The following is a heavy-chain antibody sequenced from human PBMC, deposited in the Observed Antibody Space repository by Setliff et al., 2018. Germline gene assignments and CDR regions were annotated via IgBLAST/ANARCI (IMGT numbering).Heavy chain of an antibody. V-gene: IGHV1-18*01. J-gene: IGHJ4*02. D-gene: IGHD5-12*01. CDR2: ISAYNGNT. CDR1: GYTFTSYG. CDR3: ARVNSGYDGGSN. Sequence: GSVKVSCKASGYTFTSYGISWVRQAPGQGPEWMGWISAYNGNTNYAQKLQGRVTMTTDTSTSTAYMELRSLRSDDTAVYYCARVNSGYDGGSNWGQGTLVTVSS.